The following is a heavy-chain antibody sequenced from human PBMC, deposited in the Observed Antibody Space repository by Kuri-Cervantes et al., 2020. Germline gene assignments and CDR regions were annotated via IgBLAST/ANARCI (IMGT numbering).Heavy chain of an antibody. Sequence: GESLKISCAASGFTFSSYGMHWVRQAPGKGLEWVAVIWYDGSSKYYADSVKGRFTISRDNSKNTLYLQMNSLRAEDTAVYYCARDLYCSGGSCLSAWGQGTLVTVSS. V-gene: IGHV3-33*01. CDR3: ARDLYCSGGSCLSA. D-gene: IGHD2-15*01. J-gene: IGHJ4*02. CDR2: IWYDGSSK. CDR1: GFTFSSYG.